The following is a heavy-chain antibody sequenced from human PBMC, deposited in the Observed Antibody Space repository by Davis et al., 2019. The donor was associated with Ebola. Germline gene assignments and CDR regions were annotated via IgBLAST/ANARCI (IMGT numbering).Heavy chain of an antibody. V-gene: IGHV4-4*09. J-gene: IGHJ5*02. CDR3: ARGGRVLGVVVAATDNWFDP. CDR1: GGSFSGYY. CDR2: IYHSGST. Sequence: SETLSLTCAVYGGSFSGYYWSWIRQPPGKGLEWIGYIYHSGSTNYSPSLKTRLTISLDTPKNQFSLKLTSVTAADTAVYYCARGGRVLGVVVAATDNWFDPWGQGTLVTVSS. D-gene: IGHD2-15*01.